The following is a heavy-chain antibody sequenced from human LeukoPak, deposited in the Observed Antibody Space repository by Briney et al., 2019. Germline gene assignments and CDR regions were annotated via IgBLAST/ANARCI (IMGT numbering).Heavy chain of an antibody. V-gene: IGHV3-74*01. J-gene: IGHJ4*02. CDR1: EFTFSSYW. D-gene: IGHD4-23*01. CDR3: ARDYGGSSPFDY. CDR2: INLDGTVT. Sequence: GGSLRLSCAASEFTFSSYWMHWVRQAPGKGLVWLSRINLDGTVTNYADSVKGRFTISRDNAKNSLYLQMNSLRAEDTAVYYCARDYGGSSPFDYWGQGTLVTVSS.